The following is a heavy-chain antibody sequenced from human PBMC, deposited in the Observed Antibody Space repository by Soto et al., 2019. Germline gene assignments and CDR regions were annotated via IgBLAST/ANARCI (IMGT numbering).Heavy chain of an antibody. Sequence: EVQLVESGGGLVQPDRSLRLSCAASGFTFDDYAMHWVRQAPGKGLEWVSGISWNSGSIGYADSVKGRFTISRDNAKNPLYLKINSLGAGDPAFFYFANYIPAYGSPWGQGTLVPVSS. CDR3: ANYIPAYGSP. CDR1: GFTFDDYA. V-gene: IGHV3-9*01. CDR2: ISWNSGSI. D-gene: IGHD4-17*01. J-gene: IGHJ5*02.